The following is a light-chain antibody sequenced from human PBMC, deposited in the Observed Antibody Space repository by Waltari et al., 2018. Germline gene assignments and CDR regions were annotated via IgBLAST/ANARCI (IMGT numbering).Light chain of an antibody. CDR1: QDIGNY. V-gene: IGKV1-33*01. Sequence: VQMTKSPSSLSAFVGDRVTIICQASQDIGNYLNWYQQTPRKAPKILIYDASDLETGVPSRFSGRGSGTDFTFTISGLQPEYVATYYCQHYTNHPPNFTFGGGTKVDI. CDR3: QHYTNHPPNFT. CDR2: DAS. J-gene: IGKJ4*02.